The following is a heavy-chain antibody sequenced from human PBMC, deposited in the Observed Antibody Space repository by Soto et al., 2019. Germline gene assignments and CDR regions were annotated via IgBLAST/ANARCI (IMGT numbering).Heavy chain of an antibody. CDR3: TREVVAAARMGFDFSQGMDV. V-gene: IGHV1-18*01. Sequence: GTSVKIACATCGYRLTNFGIGLVRQAPGQGLEWMGRISGYNGNTDYAQKFQGRVTMTTDTSTSTTYMDLRSLRSDDTAVYDCTREVVAAARMGFDFSQGMDVWGKGAKVTASS. J-gene: IGHJ6*03. CDR1: GYRLTNFG. D-gene: IGHD6-25*01. CDR2: ISGYNGNT.